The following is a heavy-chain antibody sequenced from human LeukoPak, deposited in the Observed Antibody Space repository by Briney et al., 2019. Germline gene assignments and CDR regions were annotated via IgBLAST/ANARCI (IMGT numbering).Heavy chain of an antibody. V-gene: IGHV4-4*07. CDR3: ASQGCSSTSCQFDY. CDR2: IYTSGST. Sequence: KSSETLSLTCTVSGGSISSYYWSWIRQPAGKGLEWIGRIYTSGSTNYNPSLKSRVTMSVDTSKNQFSLKLSSVTAADTAVYYCASQGCSSTSCQFDYWGQGTLVTVSS. CDR1: GGSISSYY. J-gene: IGHJ4*02. D-gene: IGHD2-2*01.